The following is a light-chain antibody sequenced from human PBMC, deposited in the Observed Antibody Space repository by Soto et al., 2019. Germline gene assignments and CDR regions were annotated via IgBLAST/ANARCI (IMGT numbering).Light chain of an antibody. V-gene: IGKV3-20*01. J-gene: IGKJ1*01. Sequence: DIVLTQSPGTLSLSPGASATLSCRASQTIDSGYLAWYQHKPGQAPRLLIYCPSSRATGIPGRFSGSGSGRDFILTISRLEPEDFAMYYCHQDGSSSWTFGPGTKVDIK. CDR1: QTIDSGY. CDR3: HQDGSSSWT. CDR2: CPS.